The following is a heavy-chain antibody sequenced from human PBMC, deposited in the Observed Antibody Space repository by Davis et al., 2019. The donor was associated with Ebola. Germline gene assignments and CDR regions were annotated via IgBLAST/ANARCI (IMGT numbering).Heavy chain of an antibody. Sequence: GESLKISCAASGFTFSSYGMHWVRQAPGKGLEWVAVISYDGSNKYYADSVKGRFTISRDNSKNTLYLQMNSLRAEDTAVYYCAKDHKTIFGVVIIPTGPDYWGQGTLVTVSS. V-gene: IGHV3-30*18. D-gene: IGHD3-3*01. CDR3: AKDHKTIFGVVIIPTGPDY. J-gene: IGHJ4*02. CDR1: GFTFSSYG. CDR2: ISYDGSNK.